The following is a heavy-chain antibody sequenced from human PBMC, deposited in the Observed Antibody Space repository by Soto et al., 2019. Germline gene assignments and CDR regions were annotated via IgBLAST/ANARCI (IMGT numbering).Heavy chain of an antibody. J-gene: IGHJ4*02. Sequence: ATETPSLTFTVSGGSISSCYYYWNWIRQPPGKGLEWIGYIFHSGSTYYSPSLNSRVTISLDTSKNQFSLKLSSVTAADTAVYYCARVYNSGSYYLFDYWGQGTLVTVSS. V-gene: IGHV4-30-4*01. CDR3: ARVYNSGSYYLFDY. CDR1: GGSISSCYYY. CDR2: IFHSGST. D-gene: IGHD1-26*01.